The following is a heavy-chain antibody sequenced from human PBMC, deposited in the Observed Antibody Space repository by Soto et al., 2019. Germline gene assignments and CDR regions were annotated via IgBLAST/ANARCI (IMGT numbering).Heavy chain of an antibody. CDR3: AKVPRGSNFGYYNF. CDR1: GITFSDYG. J-gene: IGHJ4*02. D-gene: IGHD5-18*01. V-gene: IGHV3-30*18. Sequence: LRLSCAASGITFSDYGMHWVRQAPGKGLEWVAGVWKDGSNRYYVDSVKGRFTISRDNSKNTLYLQMNSLRDEDTAVYYCAKVPRGSNFGYYNFWGQGTLVTVSS. CDR2: VWKDGSNR.